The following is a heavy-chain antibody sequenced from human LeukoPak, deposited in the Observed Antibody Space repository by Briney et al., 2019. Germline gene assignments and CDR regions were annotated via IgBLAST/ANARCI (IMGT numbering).Heavy chain of an antibody. D-gene: IGHD4-17*01. CDR1: GFTFSAYA. CDR2: IGSDNKP. Sequence: PGGSLRLSCEASGFTFSAYAMTWVRQAPGKGLEWVSSIGSDNKPHYSESVKGRFAISRDDSKNTLYLQMNSLRAEDTAVYYCARDGEGMDVWGQGTTVTVSS. V-gene: IGHV3-23*01. CDR3: ARDGEGMDV. J-gene: IGHJ6*02.